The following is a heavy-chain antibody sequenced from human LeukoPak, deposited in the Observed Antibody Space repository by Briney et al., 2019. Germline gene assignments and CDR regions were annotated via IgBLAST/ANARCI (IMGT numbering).Heavy chain of an antibody. CDR2: IQFDGSNE. V-gene: IGHV3-30*02. D-gene: IGHD2-15*01. J-gene: IGHJ4*02. CDR3: AEDQKLQPFHY. Sequence: PGGSLRLSCAASGFTFSSYSMNWVRQAPGGGLEWVACIQFDGSNEFYADSVKGRFTISRDNSRTTLYLQMNRLRIEDTSVYYCAEDQKLQPFHYWGQGTLVTVSS. CDR1: GFTFSSYS.